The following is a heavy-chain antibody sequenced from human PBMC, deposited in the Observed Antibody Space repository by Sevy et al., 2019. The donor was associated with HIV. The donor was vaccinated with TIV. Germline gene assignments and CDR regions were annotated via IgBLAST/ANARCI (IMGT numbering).Heavy chain of an antibody. CDR3: TTPITMVRGVAKTPSDY. D-gene: IGHD3-10*01. J-gene: IGHJ4*02. CDR1: GFTFSNAW. Sequence: GGSLRLSCAASGFTFSNAWMSWVRQAPGKGLEWVGRIKSKTDGGTTDYAAPMKGRFTISRDDSKNTLYLQMNSLKTEDTAVYYCTTPITMVRGVAKTPSDYWGQGTLVTVSS. CDR2: IKSKTDGGTT. V-gene: IGHV3-15*01.